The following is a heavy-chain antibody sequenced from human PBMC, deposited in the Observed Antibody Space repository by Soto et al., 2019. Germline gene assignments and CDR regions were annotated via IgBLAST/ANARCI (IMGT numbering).Heavy chain of an antibody. V-gene: IGHV3-30*18. Sequence: QVQLVESGGGVVQPGRSLRLSCAASGFTFSSYGMHRVRQAPGKGLEWVAVISYDGSNKYYADSVKGRFTISRDNSKNTLYLQMNSLRAEDTAVYYCAKDLGVTPTQFPYYYYGMDVWGQGTTVTVSS. CDR1: GFTFSSYG. J-gene: IGHJ6*02. CDR2: ISYDGSNK. CDR3: AKDLGVTPTQFPYYYYGMDV. D-gene: IGHD2-21*02.